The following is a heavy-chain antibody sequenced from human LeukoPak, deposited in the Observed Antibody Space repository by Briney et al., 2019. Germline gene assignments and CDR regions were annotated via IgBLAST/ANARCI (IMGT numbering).Heavy chain of an antibody. CDR1: GYTFTGYY. V-gene: IGHV1-2*02. CDR3: ASSSGWEYYFDY. D-gene: IGHD6-19*01. J-gene: IGHJ4*02. CDR2: ISPNSGGT. Sequence: GASVKVSCKASGYTFTGYYMHWVRQAPGQGLEWMGWISPNSGGTNYAQKFQGRVTMTRDTSISTAYMELSRLRSDGTAVYYCASSSGWEYYFDYWGQGTLVTVSS.